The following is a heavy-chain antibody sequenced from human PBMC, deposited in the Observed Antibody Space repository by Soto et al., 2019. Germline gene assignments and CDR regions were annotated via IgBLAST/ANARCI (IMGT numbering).Heavy chain of an antibody. CDR2: ISGSGAST. Sequence: PGGSLRLSCVASGFTFSKHALAWVRQAPGKGLEWVSAISGSGASTYDSDSVKGRFVISRDNSNNTLYLQMNSLKAEDTAVYYCAKTHGVIKVISAFDNWGQGTPVTVSS. D-gene: IGHD2-21*01. J-gene: IGHJ4*02. CDR3: AKTHGVIKVISAFDN. CDR1: GFTFSKHA. V-gene: IGHV3-23*01.